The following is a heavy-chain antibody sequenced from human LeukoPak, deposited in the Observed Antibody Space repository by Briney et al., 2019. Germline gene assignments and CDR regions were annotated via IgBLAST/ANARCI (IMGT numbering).Heavy chain of an antibody. V-gene: IGHV4-4*07. J-gene: IGHJ5*02. CDR2: IYTSGST. D-gene: IGHD3-22*01. Sequence: SETLSLTCTVSSGSISSYYWSWIRQPAGKGLEWIGRIYTSGSTNYNPSLKSRVTMSVDTSKNQFSLKLSSVTAADTAVYYCARDKYYYDSSGYPRFDPWGQGTLVTVSS. CDR3: ARDKYYYDSSGYPRFDP. CDR1: SGSISSYY.